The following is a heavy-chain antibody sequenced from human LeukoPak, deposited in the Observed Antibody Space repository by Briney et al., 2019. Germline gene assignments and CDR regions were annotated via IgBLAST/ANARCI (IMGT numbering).Heavy chain of an antibody. CDR3: ASTLVATTPDY. CDR2: IYYIGST. CDR1: DGSISSYY. D-gene: IGHD5-12*01. V-gene: IGHV4-59*12. Sequence: PSETLSLTCTVSDGSISSYYWSWIRQPPGKGLEWIGYIYYIGSTNYNPSLKSRVTISVDTSKNQFSLKLSSVTAADTAVYYCASTLVATTPDYWGQGTLVTVSS. J-gene: IGHJ4*02.